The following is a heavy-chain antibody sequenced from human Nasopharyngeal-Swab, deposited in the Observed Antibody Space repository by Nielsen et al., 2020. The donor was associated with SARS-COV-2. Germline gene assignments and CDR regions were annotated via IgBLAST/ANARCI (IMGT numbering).Heavy chain of an antibody. CDR2: ISGSGGST. V-gene: IGHV3-23*01. CDR1: GFTFSSYE. Sequence: GGSLRLSCAASGFTFSSYEMNWVRQAPGRGLEWVSAISGSGGSTYYADSVKGRFTISRDNSKNTLYLQMNSLRAEDTAVYYCARSSHQSEGYAFDYWGQGTLVTVSS. J-gene: IGHJ4*02. D-gene: IGHD5-12*01. CDR3: ARSSHQSEGYAFDY.